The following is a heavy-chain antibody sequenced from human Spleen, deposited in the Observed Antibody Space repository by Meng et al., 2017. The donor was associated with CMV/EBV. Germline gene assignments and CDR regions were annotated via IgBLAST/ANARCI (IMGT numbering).Heavy chain of an antibody. J-gene: IGHJ6*02. CDR1: GFTFSSYS. D-gene: IGHD3-10*01. CDR2: ISSSSYI. V-gene: IGHV3-21*01. Sequence: GESLKISCAASGFTFSSYSMNWVRQAPGKGLEWVSSISSSSYIYYADSVKGRFTISRDNAKNSLYLQMNSLRAEDTAVYYCARAAGVLYGMDVWGQGTTVTVSS. CDR3: ARAAGVLYGMDV.